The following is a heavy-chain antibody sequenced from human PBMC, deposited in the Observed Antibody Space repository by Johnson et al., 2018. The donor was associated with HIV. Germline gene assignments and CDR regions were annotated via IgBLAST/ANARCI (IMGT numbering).Heavy chain of an antibody. Sequence: MQLVESGGGFVQPGGSLRLSCAASGFTLSDYYMDWVRQAPGKGLELVGRTRNKANSYITEYAASVKGRFSISRDDSKNSLYLQMNSLKTEDTAVYYCAREGVWWGAFAIWGQGTMVTVSS. CDR2: TRNKANSYIT. CDR1: GFTLSDYY. J-gene: IGHJ3*02. CDR3: AREGVWWGAFAI. V-gene: IGHV3-72*01. D-gene: IGHD2-21*01.